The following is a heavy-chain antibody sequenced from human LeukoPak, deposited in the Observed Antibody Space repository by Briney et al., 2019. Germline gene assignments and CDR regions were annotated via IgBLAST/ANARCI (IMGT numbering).Heavy chain of an antibody. CDR3: ARAGDIVVVTAPPFDY. CDR2: ISSSSSYI. CDR1: GFTFSSYS. J-gene: IGHJ4*02. V-gene: IGHV3-21*01. D-gene: IGHD2-21*02. Sequence: PGGSLRLSCAASGFTFSSYSMNWVRQAPGKGLEWVSSISSSSSYIYYADSVKGRFTISRDNAKNSLYLQMNSLRAEDTAVYYCARAGDIVVVTAPPFDYWGQGTLVTVSS.